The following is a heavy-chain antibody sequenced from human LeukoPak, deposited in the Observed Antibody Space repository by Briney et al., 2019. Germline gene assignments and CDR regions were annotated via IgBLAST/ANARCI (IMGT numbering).Heavy chain of an antibody. V-gene: IGHV4-30-4*08. CDR2: IYYTGST. J-gene: IGHJ5*02. CDR3: ARVEYSSSLVNWFDP. Sequence: SETLSLTCTVSGGSITNGYNWSWIRQLPGKGLEWLGYIYYTGSTYYNPSLKSRVTISVDRSKNQFSLKLSSVTAADTAVYYCARVEYSSSLVNWFDPWGQGTLVTVSS. CDR1: GGSITNGYN. D-gene: IGHD6-6*01.